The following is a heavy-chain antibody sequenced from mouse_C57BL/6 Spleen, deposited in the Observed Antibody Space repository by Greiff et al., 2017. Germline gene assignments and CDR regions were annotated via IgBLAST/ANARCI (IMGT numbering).Heavy chain of an antibody. Sequence: EVQLQQSGPELVKPGDSVKISCKASGYSFTGYFMNWVMQSHGKSLEWIGRINPYNGDTFYNQKFKGKATLTVDKSSSTAHMELRSLTSEDSAVYYCARRGDGYYVGFAYWGQGTLGTVSA. D-gene: IGHD2-3*01. J-gene: IGHJ3*01. V-gene: IGHV1-20*01. CDR3: ARRGDGYYVGFAY. CDR1: GYSFTGYF. CDR2: INPYNGDT.